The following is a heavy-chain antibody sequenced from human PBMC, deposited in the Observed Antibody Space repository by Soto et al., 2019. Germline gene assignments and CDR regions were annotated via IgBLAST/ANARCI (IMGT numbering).Heavy chain of an antibody. CDR2: ISPGVGST. Sequence: QVQLVQSGAEVKKPGASVKVSCKASGYTFTSYYIHWVRQAPGQGLEWMGIISPGVGSTTYAQKFQGRITMTRDTSTNTVYMELSSLRYDDTAVFYCARGAGDYWGQGTLVTVSS. CDR1: GYTFTSYY. J-gene: IGHJ4*02. V-gene: IGHV1-46*01. CDR3: ARGAGDY.